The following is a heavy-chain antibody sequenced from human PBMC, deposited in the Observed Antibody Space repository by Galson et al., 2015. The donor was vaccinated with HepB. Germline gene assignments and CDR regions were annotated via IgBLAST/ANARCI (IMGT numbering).Heavy chain of an antibody. Sequence: SLRLSCAASGFTFSDYYMSWIRQAPGKGLEWVSYISSSSSYTNYADSVKGRFTISRDNAKNSLYLQMNSLRAEDTAVYYCARVTTGPNGALKHWGQGTLVTVSS. CDR2: ISSSSSYT. D-gene: IGHD4-11*01. J-gene: IGHJ4*02. V-gene: IGHV3-11*06. CDR1: GFTFSDYY. CDR3: ARVTTGPNGALKH.